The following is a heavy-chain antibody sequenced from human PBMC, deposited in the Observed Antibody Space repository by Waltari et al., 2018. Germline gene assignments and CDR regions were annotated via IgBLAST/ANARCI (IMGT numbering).Heavy chain of an antibody. D-gene: IGHD3-10*01. J-gene: IGHJ4*02. V-gene: IGHV3-7*01. CDR1: GFTFSSYW. CDR3: ARVVLSARRGGYFDY. CDR2: IKKDGSEK. Sequence: EVQLVESGGGLVQPGGSLRLSCAASGFTFSSYWMSWVRQAPGKGLEWVANIKKDGSEKYYVDSVKGRFTISRDNAKNSLYLQMNSLRAEDTAVYYCARVVLSARRGGYFDYWGQGTLVTVSS.